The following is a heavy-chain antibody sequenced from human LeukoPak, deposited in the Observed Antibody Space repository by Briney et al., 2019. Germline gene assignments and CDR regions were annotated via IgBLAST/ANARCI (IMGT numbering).Heavy chain of an antibody. CDR2: INHSGST. D-gene: IGHD3-22*01. CDR3: ARGIYYDSSGYNR. Sequence: PSETLSLTCAVYGGSFSGYYWSWIRQPPGKGLEWIGEINHSGSTNYNPSLKSRVTISVDTSKNQFSLKLSSVTAADTAVYYCARGIYYDSSGYNRWGQGTLVTVSS. J-gene: IGHJ1*01. CDR1: GGSFSGYY. V-gene: IGHV4-34*01.